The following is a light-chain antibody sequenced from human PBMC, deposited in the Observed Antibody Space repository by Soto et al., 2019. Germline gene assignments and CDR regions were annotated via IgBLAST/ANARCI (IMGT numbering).Light chain of an antibody. CDR3: MQGTQFPRT. J-gene: IGKJ1*01. CDR1: QSLLHGDGKTY. CDR2: EAS. Sequence: EIVLTQTPLSLSVTPGQPASISCKSSQSLLHGDGKTYLYWYLQRPGQPPQALMYEASNRFSGVPDRFSGSGSGTDFTLKISRVEADDVGVYYCMQGTQFPRTFGQGTKAEIK. V-gene: IGKV2D-29*01.